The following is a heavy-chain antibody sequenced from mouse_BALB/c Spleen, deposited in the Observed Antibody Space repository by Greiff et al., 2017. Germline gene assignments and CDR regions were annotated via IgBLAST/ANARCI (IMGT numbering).Heavy chain of an antibody. CDR3: ASYDGYWGGDY. CDR1: GYTFTSYW. D-gene: IGHD2-3*01. Sequence: QVQLQQSGAELAKPGASVKMSCKASGYTFTSYWMHWVKQRPGQGLEWIGYINPSTGYTEYNQKFKDKATLTADKSSSTAYMQLSSLTSEDSAVYYCASYDGYWGGDYWGQGTTLTVSS. V-gene: IGHV1-7*01. CDR2: INPSTGYT. J-gene: IGHJ2*01.